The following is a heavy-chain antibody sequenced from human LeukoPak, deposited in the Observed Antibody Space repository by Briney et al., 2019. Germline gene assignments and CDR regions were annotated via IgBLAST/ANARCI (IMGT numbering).Heavy chain of an antibody. CDR2: ISGSGDIT. CDR1: GFTFSSYG. V-gene: IGHV3-23*01. Sequence: GGSLRLSCAASGFTFSSYGMHWVRQAPGKGLEWVSGISGSGDITYYADPVKGRFTISRGNSNNTLYLQMNSLRAEDTAVYYCAKDHYSSSPGHFDYWGQGTLVTVSS. J-gene: IGHJ4*02. D-gene: IGHD6-6*01. CDR3: AKDHYSSSPGHFDY.